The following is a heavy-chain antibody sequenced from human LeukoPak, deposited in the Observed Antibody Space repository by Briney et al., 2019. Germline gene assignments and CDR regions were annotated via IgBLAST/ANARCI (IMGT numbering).Heavy chain of an antibody. V-gene: IGHV3-23*01. CDR2: IGSGADL. CDR3: AKDWTPHNRVYDCLDA. CDR1: GFAFGVHA. Sequence: GGSLRLSCVGSGFAFGVHAMSWVRQAPGKGPEWVATIGSGADLFYAESVKGRFTIPRDDPRNTVCLQMNSLRAEDTALYYCAKDWTPHNRVYDCLDAWGQGTQVTVSS. D-gene: IGHD3-16*01. J-gene: IGHJ5*02.